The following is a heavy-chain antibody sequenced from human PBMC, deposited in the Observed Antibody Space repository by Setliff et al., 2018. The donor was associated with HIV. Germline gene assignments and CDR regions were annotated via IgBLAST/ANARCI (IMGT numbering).Heavy chain of an antibody. J-gene: IGHJ4*02. CDR3: ARGRGSSSSWPIDY. V-gene: IGHV4-59*10. Sequence: SETLSLTCAVYGGSFSGYYWSWIRQPAEKGLEWIGRIYSSGRTNYNPSLKSRVTMSLDTSKNQFSLKLGSVTAADTAVYFCARGRGSSSSWPIDYWGQGTLVTVSS. CDR2: IYSSGRT. D-gene: IGHD6-13*01. CDR1: GGSFSGYY.